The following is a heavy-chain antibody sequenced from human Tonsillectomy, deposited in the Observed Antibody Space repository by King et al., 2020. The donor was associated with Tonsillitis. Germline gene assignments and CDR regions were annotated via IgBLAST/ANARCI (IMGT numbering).Heavy chain of an antibody. V-gene: IGHV3-30*18. CDR1: GFTFSNYG. CDR3: AKGPGTYWYFDL. Sequence: VQLVESGGGVLQPGRSLRLSCVASGFTFSNYGMHWVRQAPGTGLEWVAVVSYDGRKKYYADSVKGRFTISRDNSKNTLYLQVNSLRAEDTAVYYCAKGPGTYWYFDLWGRGTLVTVSS. CDR2: VSYDGRKK. J-gene: IGHJ2*01.